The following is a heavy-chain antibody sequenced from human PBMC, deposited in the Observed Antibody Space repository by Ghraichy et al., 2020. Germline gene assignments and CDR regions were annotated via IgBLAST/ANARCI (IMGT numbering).Heavy chain of an antibody. CDR3: AKDRRYCSGGSCYDGPYYYYGMDV. V-gene: IGHV3-23*01. J-gene: IGHJ6*02. CDR1: GFTFSSYA. CDR2: ISGSGGST. Sequence: GGSLRLSCAASGFTFSSYAMSWVRQAPGKGLEWVSAISGSGGSTYYADSVKGRFTISRDNSKNTLYLQMNSLRAEDTAVYYCAKDRRYCSGGSCYDGPYYYYGMDVWGQGTTVTVSS. D-gene: IGHD2-15*01.